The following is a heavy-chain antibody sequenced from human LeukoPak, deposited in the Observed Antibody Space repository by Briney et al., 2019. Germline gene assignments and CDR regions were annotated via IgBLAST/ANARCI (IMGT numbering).Heavy chain of an antibody. CDR3: AIDPNWGIHY. CDR1: GLTFSTYT. J-gene: IGHJ4*02. CDR2: IGGSGGDI. D-gene: IGHD7-27*01. Sequence: GGSLRLSCAASGLTFSTYTMYWVRQPPGKGLEWVSIIGGSGGDIHYADSVKGRFTISRDNSKNTLYLQMNSLRVEDTAIYYCAIDPNWGIHYWGQGVLVTVSS. V-gene: IGHV3-23*01.